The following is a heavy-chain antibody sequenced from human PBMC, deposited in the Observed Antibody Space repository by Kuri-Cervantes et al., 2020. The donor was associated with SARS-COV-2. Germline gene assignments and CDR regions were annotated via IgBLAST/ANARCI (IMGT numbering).Heavy chain of an antibody. J-gene: IGHJ6*02. CDR2: IWYDGSNK. Sequence: GGSLRLSCAASGFTFSSYGMHWVRQAPGKGLEWVAVIWYDGSNKYYADSVKGRFTISRDNSKNTLYLQMNSLRAEDTAVYYCAKDMAYCGGDCSFGYYYYYGMDVWGQGTTVTVSS. CDR1: GFTFSSYG. CDR3: AKDMAYCGGDCSFGYYYYYGMDV. V-gene: IGHV3-30*02. D-gene: IGHD2-21*02.